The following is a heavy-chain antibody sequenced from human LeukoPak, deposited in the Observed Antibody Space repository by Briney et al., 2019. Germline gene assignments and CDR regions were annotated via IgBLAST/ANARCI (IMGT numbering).Heavy chain of an antibody. J-gene: IGHJ4*02. D-gene: IGHD6-13*01. CDR2: ISYDGSNK. CDR1: GLTFSSYA. Sequence: GGSLRLSCAASGLTFSSYAMHWVRQAPGKGLEWVAVISYDGSNKYYADSVRGRFTISRDNSKNTLYLQMNSLRAEDTAVYYCARVGYSSSWVPYDYWGQGTLVTVSS. CDR3: ARVGYSSSWVPYDY. V-gene: IGHV3-30*04.